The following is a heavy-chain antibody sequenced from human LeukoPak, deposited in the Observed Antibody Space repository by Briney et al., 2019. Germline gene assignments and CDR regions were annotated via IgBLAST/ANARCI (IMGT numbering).Heavy chain of an antibody. V-gene: IGHV4-59*08. Sequence: SETLSLTCIVSGGSISSYYWSWIRQPPGKGLEWIGYMSKSGSTNYNPSLQSRVTILVDTSKNQFSLKLSSATAADTAVYYCARHKGSSTWYPFDYWGQGTLVSVSS. J-gene: IGHJ4*02. CDR3: ARHKGSSTWYPFDY. D-gene: IGHD6-13*01. CDR2: MSKSGST. CDR1: GGSISSYY.